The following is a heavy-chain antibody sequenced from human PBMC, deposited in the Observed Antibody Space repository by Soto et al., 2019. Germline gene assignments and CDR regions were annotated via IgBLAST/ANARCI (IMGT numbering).Heavy chain of an antibody. CDR3: ARPGIAAAGTSFFDY. J-gene: IGHJ4*02. CDR2: ISSSSTI. CDR1: GFTFSSYS. V-gene: IGHV3-48*04. Sequence: GGSLRLSCAASGFTFSSYSMNWVRQAPGKGLEWVSYISSSSTIYYADSVKGRFTISRDNAKNSLYLQMNSLRAEDTAVYYCARPGIAAAGTSFFDYWGQGTLVTVSS. D-gene: IGHD6-13*01.